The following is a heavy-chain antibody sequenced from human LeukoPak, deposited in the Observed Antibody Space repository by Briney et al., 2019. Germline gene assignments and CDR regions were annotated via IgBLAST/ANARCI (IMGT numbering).Heavy chain of an antibody. CDR1: GFTVSSNY. D-gene: IGHD4-17*01. CDR2: IYSGGTT. J-gene: IGHJ1*01. CDR3: ARVDYGDDQYFQH. V-gene: IGHV3-53*01. Sequence: PGGSLRLSCAASGFTVSSNYMSWVRQAPGKGQEWVSVIYSGGTTYYADSVKGRFTISRDNSKNTLYLQMNSLRAEDTAVYYCARVDYGDDQYFQHWGQGTLVTVSS.